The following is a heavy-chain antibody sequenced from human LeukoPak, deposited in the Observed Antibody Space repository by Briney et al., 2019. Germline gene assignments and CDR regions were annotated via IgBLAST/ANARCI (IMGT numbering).Heavy chain of an antibody. J-gene: IGHJ4*02. CDR1: GSSINSRNYY. D-gene: IGHD1-1*01. V-gene: IGHV4-39*01. CDR3: ARLTAVSIGQQFDY. CDR2: IYYTGDT. Sequence: PSETLSLTCSVFGSSINSRNYYWAWIRQSPGKGLDWIASIYYTGDTYYNPSLQSRVSISADTSNNQFSLRLTSVTAADTAIFHCARLTAVSIGQQFDYWGQGILVTVSS.